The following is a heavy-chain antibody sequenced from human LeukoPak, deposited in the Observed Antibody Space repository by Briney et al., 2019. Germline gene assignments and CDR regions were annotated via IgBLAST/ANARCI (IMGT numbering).Heavy chain of an antibody. CDR3: TRDRGSSTLGDY. CDR1: GFTFGDYA. D-gene: IGHD7-27*01. J-gene: IGHJ4*02. Sequence: GGSLRLSCTVSGFTFGDYAINWVRQAPGKGLEWVGFIRSKAFGETAEYAASVRGRFTISRDDSKSIAYLQMNSLKTEDTAVYYCTRDRGSSTLGDYWGQGTLVTVSS. V-gene: IGHV3-49*04. CDR2: IRSKAFGETA.